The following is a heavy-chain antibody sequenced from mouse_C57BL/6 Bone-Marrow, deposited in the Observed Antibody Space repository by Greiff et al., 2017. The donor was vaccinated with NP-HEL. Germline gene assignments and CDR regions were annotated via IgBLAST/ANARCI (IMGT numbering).Heavy chain of an antibody. CDR2: ISYSGGT. CDR3: ARSPLWLRQNYYAVDF. J-gene: IGHJ4*01. CDR1: GYSITSDY. D-gene: IGHD2-2*01. V-gene: IGHV3-8*01. Sequence: EVQLVQSGPGLAKPSQTLSLTCSVSGYSITSDYWNWVRKFPGNKLEYMGYISYSGGTYYNPSLKSRISITPDTSKNQYYLKLNFVTNEDTATDYCARSPLWLRQNYYAVDFGCRGNAVTVTA.